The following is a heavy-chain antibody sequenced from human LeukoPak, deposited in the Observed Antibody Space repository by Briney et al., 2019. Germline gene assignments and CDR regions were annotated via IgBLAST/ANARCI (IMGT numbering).Heavy chain of an antibody. Sequence: SETLSLTCAVYGGSFSGYYWSWIRQPPGKGLEWIGEINHSGSTNYNPSLKSRVTISVDTSKNQFSLKLSSVTAADTAVYYCARPVPYYYGSGRNWFDPWGQGTLVTVSS. D-gene: IGHD3-10*01. J-gene: IGHJ5*02. CDR2: INHSGST. CDR3: ARPVPYYYGSGRNWFDP. CDR1: GGSFSGYY. V-gene: IGHV4-34*01.